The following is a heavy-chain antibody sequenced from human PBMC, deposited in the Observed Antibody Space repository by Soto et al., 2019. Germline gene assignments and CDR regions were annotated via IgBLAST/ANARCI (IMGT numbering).Heavy chain of an antibody. CDR2: ISGSGGST. CDR3: AKDRVVRGVITQETGY. J-gene: IGHJ4*02. CDR1: GFTFSSYA. Sequence: EVQLLESGGGLVQPGGSLRLSCAASGFTFSSYAMSWVRQAPGKGLEWVSTISGSGGSTYYADSVKGRFTISRDNSKNTLYLQMSSLRAEDTAVYYCAKDRVVRGVITQETGYWGQGTLVTVSS. D-gene: IGHD3-10*01. V-gene: IGHV3-23*01.